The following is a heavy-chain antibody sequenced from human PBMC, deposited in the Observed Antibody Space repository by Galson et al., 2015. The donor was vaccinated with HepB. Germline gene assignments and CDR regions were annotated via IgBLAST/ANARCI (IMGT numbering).Heavy chain of an antibody. J-gene: IGHJ3*02. CDR3: AREGGVVGGAFDI. D-gene: IGHD3-16*01. CDR2: INPSGGST. V-gene: IGHV1-46*01. CDR1: GYTFTSSY. Sequence: SVKVSCKAPGYTFTSSYMHWVRQAPGQGLEWMGIINPSGGSTSYAQKFQGRVTMTRDTSTSTVYMELSSLRSEDTAVYYCAREGGVVGGAFDIWVQGTMATVSS.